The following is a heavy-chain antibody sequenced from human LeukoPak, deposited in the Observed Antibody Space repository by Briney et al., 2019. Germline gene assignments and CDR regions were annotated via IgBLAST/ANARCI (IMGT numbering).Heavy chain of an antibody. CDR1: GFTFSSYE. CDR2: NSSSGSTI. V-gene: IGHV3-48*03. Sequence: GGSLRLSCAASGFTFSSYEMNWVRQAPGKGLEWVSYNSSSGSTIYYADSVKGRFTISRDNAKNSLYLQMNSLRAEDTAVYYCARGRSGLYFDYWGQGTLVTVSS. D-gene: IGHD3-10*01. J-gene: IGHJ4*02. CDR3: ARGRSGLYFDY.